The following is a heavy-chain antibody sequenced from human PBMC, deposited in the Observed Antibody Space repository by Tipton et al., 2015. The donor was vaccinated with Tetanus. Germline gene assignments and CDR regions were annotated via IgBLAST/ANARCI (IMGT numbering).Heavy chain of an antibody. D-gene: IGHD6-13*01. V-gene: IGHV4-59*01. CDR1: GVSINDYY. CDR2: IYVSGST. Sequence: TLSLTCTVSGVSINDYYWSWLRQSPGLGLEWIGSIYVSGSTNYKPSLKSRVTMSLDTSKRQVSLKLTSVTAADTAVYYCARDLGIASGPFDRWGQGTLVTVSS. J-gene: IGHJ4*02. CDR3: ARDLGIASGPFDR.